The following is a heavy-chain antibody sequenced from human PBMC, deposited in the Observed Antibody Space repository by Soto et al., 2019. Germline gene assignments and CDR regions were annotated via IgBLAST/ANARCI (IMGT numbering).Heavy chain of an antibody. V-gene: IGHV3-30-3*01. Sequence: PGGSLRLSCAASGFTFSSYAMHWVRQAPGKGLEWVAVISYDGSNKYYADSVKGRFTISRDNSKNTLYLQMNSLGAEDTAVYYCASRIAVAGPVHYWGQGTLVTVSS. J-gene: IGHJ4*02. CDR1: GFTFSSYA. CDR3: ASRIAVAGPVHY. CDR2: ISYDGSNK. D-gene: IGHD6-19*01.